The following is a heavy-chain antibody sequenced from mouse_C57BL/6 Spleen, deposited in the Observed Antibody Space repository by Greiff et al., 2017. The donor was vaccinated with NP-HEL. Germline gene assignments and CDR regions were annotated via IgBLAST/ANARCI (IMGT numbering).Heavy chain of an antibody. Sequence: VQLQQSGTVLARPGASVKMSCKTSGYTFTSYWMHWVKQRPGQGLEWIGAIYPGNSDTSYNQKFKGKAKLTAVTSASTAYMELSSLTNEDSAVYYCTNNYGSSPYAMDYWGQGTSVTVSS. CDR1: GYTFTSYW. CDR2: IYPGNSDT. J-gene: IGHJ4*01. D-gene: IGHD1-1*01. V-gene: IGHV1-5*01. CDR3: TNNYGSSPYAMDY.